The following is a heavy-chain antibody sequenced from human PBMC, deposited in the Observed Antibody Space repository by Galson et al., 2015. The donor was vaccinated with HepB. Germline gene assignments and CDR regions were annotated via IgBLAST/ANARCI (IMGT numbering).Heavy chain of an antibody. V-gene: IGHV3-23*01. J-gene: IGHJ4*02. D-gene: IGHD3-16*01. Sequence: SLRLSCAASGFTFINYAMTWVRQAPGKGLEWVSTISDSGDVTYYVDSVKGRFATSRDNSKSTLYLQMDSLRDEDTAVYHCAKVGVGDYLWGSYDYWGRGTLVTVS. CDR2: ISDSGDVT. CDR1: GFTFINYA. CDR3: AKVGVGDYLWGSYDY.